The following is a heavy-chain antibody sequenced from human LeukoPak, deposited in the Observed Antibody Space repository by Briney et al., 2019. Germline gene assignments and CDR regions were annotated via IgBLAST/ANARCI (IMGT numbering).Heavy chain of an antibody. CDR3: ARDDYGAFDAFDV. J-gene: IGHJ3*01. Sequence: SETLSLTCTVSGGSISSHYWSWIRQPPGKGLEWIGYIYNSGSTNYNPSLKSRVTISLDTSKNQFSLHLTSVTAADTAVYFCARDDYGAFDAFDVWGQGTVVTVSS. D-gene: IGHD3-16*01. CDR1: GGSISSHY. CDR2: IYNSGST. V-gene: IGHV4-59*08.